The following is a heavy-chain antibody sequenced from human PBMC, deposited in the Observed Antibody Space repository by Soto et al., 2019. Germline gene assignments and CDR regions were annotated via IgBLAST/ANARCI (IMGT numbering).Heavy chain of an antibody. CDR1: GYSFAGYW. Sequence: GESLKISCKGSGYSFAGYWITWVRQKPGKGLEWMGLIDPSDSQTYYSPSFRGHVTISVTKSITTVFLQWSSLRASDTAMYYCARQIYDSDTGPNSQYYFDSWGQGTPVTVSS. CDR2: IDPSDSQT. V-gene: IGHV5-10-1*01. D-gene: IGHD3-22*01. CDR3: ARQIYDSDTGPNSQYYFDS. J-gene: IGHJ4*02.